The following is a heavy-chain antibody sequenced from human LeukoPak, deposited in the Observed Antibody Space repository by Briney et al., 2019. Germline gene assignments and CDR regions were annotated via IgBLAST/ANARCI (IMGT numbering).Heavy chain of an antibody. Sequence: PSETLSLTCTVSGGSISSSSYYWGWIRQPPGKGLEWIGSIYYSGSTYYNPSLKSRVTISVDTSKNQFSLKLSSVTAADTAVYYCARRLGPPSSSPPLDYWGQGTLVTVSS. V-gene: IGHV4-39*01. D-gene: IGHD6-6*01. CDR2: IYYSGST. J-gene: IGHJ4*02. CDR1: GGSISSSSYY. CDR3: ARRLGPPSSSPPLDY.